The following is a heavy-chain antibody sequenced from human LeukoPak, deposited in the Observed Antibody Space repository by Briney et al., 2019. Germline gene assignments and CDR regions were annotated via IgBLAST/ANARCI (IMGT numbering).Heavy chain of an antibody. J-gene: IGHJ5*02. Sequence: ASVKVSCKASGYTFTSYAMNWVRQAPGQGPEWMGWMSPHSGDTGYAQKFQGRVTMTRNTSINTAYMELSSLRSEDTAVYYCATLRSKKGGSYFDPWGQGTLVTVSS. CDR3: ATLRSKKGGSYFDP. CDR1: GYTFTSYA. CDR2: MSPHSGDT. D-gene: IGHD1-26*01. V-gene: IGHV1-8*02.